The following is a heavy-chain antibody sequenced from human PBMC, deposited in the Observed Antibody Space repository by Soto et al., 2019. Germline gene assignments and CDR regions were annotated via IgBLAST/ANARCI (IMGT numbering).Heavy chain of an antibody. CDR2: ISYDGSNK. V-gene: IGHV3-30*18. Sequence: GGSLRLSCAASGFTFSSYGMHWVRQAPGKGLEWVAVISYDGSNKYYADSVKGRFTISRDNSKNTLYLQMNSLRAEDTAVYYCAKDLGYYDSSGYTFDYWGQGTLVTVSS. CDR3: AKDLGYYDSSGYTFDY. CDR1: GFTFSSYG. J-gene: IGHJ4*02. D-gene: IGHD3-22*01.